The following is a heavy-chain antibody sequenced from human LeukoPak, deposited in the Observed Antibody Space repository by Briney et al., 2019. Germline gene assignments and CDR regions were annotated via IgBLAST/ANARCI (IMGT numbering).Heavy chain of an antibody. V-gene: IGHV4-59*01. D-gene: IGHD5-12*01. CDR3: ARLPVATTAPFDY. CDR1: GGSITSYY. J-gene: IGHJ4*02. CDR2: IYYSGST. Sequence: SETLSLTCTVSGGSITSYYWSWIRQPPGKGLEGIGYIYYSGSTNYNPSLKSRVTISVDTSKNQFSLKLSSVTAADTAVYYCARLPVATTAPFDYWGQGTLVTVSS.